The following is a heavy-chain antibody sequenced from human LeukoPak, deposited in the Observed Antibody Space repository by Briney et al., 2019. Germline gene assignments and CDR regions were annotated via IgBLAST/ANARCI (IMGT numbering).Heavy chain of an antibody. Sequence: GGSLRLSCTASGFTFGDYAMSWVRQAPGKGLEWVGFIRSKAYGGTTEYAASVKGRFTISRDDSKSIAYLQMNSLKTEDTAVYYCTRADELLDYFDYWGQGPLVTVSS. J-gene: IGHJ4*02. CDR1: GFTFGDYA. V-gene: IGHV3-49*04. CDR2: IRSKAYGGTT. CDR3: TRADELLDYFDY. D-gene: IGHD1-26*01.